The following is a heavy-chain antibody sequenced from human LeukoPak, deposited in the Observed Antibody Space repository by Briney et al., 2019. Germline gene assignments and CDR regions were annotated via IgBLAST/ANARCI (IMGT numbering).Heavy chain of an antibody. J-gene: IGHJ5*02. CDR2: IYYSGST. Sequence: SETLSLTCTVSGGSISSYYWSWIRQPPGKGLEWMGYIYYSGSTIYNPSLKSRVTISVDTSKNQFSLKLSSVTAADTAVYYCVRVSLSGTYSPFDPWGQGTLVTVSP. D-gene: IGHD1-26*01. V-gene: IGHV4-59*01. CDR1: GGSISSYY. CDR3: VRVSLSGTYSPFDP.